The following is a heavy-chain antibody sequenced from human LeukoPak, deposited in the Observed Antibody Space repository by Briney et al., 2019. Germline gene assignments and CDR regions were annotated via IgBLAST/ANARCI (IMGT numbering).Heavy chain of an antibody. CDR2: IRSKAYGGTT. Sequence: GGSLRLSCTASGFTFGDYAMSWVRQAPGKGLEWVGFIRSKAYGGTTEYAASVKGRFTISRDDSKSIAYLQMSSLKTEDTAVYYCTRGGSRIAYYYMDVWGKGTTVTISS. CDR1: GFTFGDYA. D-gene: IGHD6-13*01. CDR3: TRGGSRIAYYYMDV. V-gene: IGHV3-49*04. J-gene: IGHJ6*03.